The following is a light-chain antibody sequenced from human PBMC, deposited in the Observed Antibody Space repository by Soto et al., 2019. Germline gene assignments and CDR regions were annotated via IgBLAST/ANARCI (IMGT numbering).Light chain of an antibody. CDR1: SSNIGRYT. V-gene: IGLV1-44*01. J-gene: IGLJ2*01. CDR2: SND. Sequence: QTVVTQPPSASGTPGQRVTISCSGGSSNIGRYTVNWYQHLPGTAPKLLFYSNDQRPSGVPDRFSGSKSGTSASLDISGLQSEDEAVYYCAAWDDSLTGVIFGEGTKVTVL. CDR3: AAWDDSLTGVI.